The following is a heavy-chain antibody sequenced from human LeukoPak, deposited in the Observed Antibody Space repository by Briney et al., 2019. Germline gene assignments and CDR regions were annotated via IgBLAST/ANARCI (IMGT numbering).Heavy chain of an antibody. CDR2: IIPILGIA. J-gene: IGHJ5*02. CDR3: ARVTDYYDSSGYSNWFDP. V-gene: IGHV1-69*02. D-gene: IGHD3-22*01. CDR1: GGTFSSYT. Sequence: SVKVSCKVSGGTFSSYTISWVRQAPGQGLEWMGRIIPILGIANYAQKFQGRVTITADKSTSTAYMELSSLRSEDTAVYYCARVTDYYDSSGYSNWFDPWGQGTLVTVSS.